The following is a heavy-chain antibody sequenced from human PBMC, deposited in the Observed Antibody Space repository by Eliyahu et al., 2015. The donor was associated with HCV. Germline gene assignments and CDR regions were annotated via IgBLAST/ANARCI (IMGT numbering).Heavy chain of an antibody. J-gene: IGHJ4*02. D-gene: IGHD2-15*01. V-gene: IGHV1-69*01. CDR3: ARGYCSGGSCYSGYFDY. CDR2: IIXIFGTA. CDR1: GGTFSSYX. Sequence: QVQLVQSGAEVKKPGSSVXVSCXASGGTFSSYXXSWVRQAPGQGLEWMGGIIXIFGTANYAQKFQGRVTITADESTSTAYMELSSLRSEDTAVYYCARGYCSGGSCYSGYFDYWGQGTLVTVSS.